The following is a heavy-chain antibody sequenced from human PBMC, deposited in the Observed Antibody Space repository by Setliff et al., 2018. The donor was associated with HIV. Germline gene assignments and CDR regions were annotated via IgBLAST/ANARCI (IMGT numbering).Heavy chain of an antibody. Sequence: GASVKVSCKAPGGTFSIYAISWVRQAPGQGLEWMGGIIPILGMSIYAQKFQGRVTITADESTSTAYMELSSLRSDDTAVYYCARGGVCTSTSCGGNYYYGMDVWGQGTTVTVSS. CDR1: GGTFSIYA. V-gene: IGHV1-69*10. J-gene: IGHJ6*02. CDR2: IIPILGMS. D-gene: IGHD2-2*01. CDR3: ARGGVCTSTSCGGNYYYGMDV.